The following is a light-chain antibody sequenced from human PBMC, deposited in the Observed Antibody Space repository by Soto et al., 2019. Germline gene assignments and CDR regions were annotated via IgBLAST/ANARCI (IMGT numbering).Light chain of an antibody. CDR1: SSDIGGYNY. J-gene: IGLJ1*01. CDR3: SSYSSKTPPYV. Sequence: QSALAQPASVSGSPGQSITISCTGGSSDIGGYNYVSWYQQQPGRAPRLLILEVTNRPSGVPDRFSGSKSGNTASLIIRGLQAEDEADYFCSSYSSKTPPYVFGTGTKLTVL. CDR2: EVT. V-gene: IGLV2-14*01.